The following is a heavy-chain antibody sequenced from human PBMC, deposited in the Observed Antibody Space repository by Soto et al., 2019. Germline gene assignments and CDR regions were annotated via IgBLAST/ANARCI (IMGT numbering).Heavy chain of an antibody. Sequence: PSQTLSLTCTVSADSTSSGDYYLSWIRQPPGKGLEWIGCIYYSGNTYYNPSLKRRFSISVDTSKNQFSLQLSSVTVADTAVYYCARDFKRSSSPTGHLEYWGLGTLVT. CDR3: ARDFKRSSSPTGHLEY. CDR2: IYYSGNT. D-gene: IGHD6-13*01. V-gene: IGHV4-30-4*01. CDR1: ADSTSSGDYY. J-gene: IGHJ4*02.